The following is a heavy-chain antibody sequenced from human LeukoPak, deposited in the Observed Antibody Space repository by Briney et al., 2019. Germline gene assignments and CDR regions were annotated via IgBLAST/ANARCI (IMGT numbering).Heavy chain of an antibody. CDR3: TTGAHSSGYYDFDY. CDR2: IKSKTDGGTT. J-gene: IGHJ4*02. Sequence: GGSLRLSCVASGFTFSNAWMSWVRQAPGKGLEWVGRIKSKTDGGTTDYAAPVKGRFTISRDDSKNTLYLQMNSLKTEDTAVYYCTTGAHSSGYYDFDYWGQGTLVTVSS. V-gene: IGHV3-15*01. CDR1: GFTFSNAW. D-gene: IGHD3-22*01.